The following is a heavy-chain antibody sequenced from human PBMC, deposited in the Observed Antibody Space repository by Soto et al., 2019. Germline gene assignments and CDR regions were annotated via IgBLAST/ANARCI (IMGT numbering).Heavy chain of an antibody. CDR3: ARDLFIGGFYDSSGPRGYNWFDP. D-gene: IGHD3-22*01. CDR1: GYTFTSYY. V-gene: IGHV1-46*03. Sequence: QVQLVQSGAEVKKPGASVKVSCKASGYTFTSYYMHWVRQAPGQGLEWMGIINPSGGSTSYAQKFQGRVTMTRDTSTSTVYMELSSLRSEDTAVYYCARDLFIGGFYDSSGPRGYNWFDPWGQGTLVTVSS. CDR2: INPSGGST. J-gene: IGHJ5*02.